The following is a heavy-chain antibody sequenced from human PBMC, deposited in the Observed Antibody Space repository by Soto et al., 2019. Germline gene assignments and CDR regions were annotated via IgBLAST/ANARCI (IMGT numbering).Heavy chain of an antibody. D-gene: IGHD2-2*01. CDR3: ARVVPGAEAWFGP. J-gene: IGHJ5*02. Sequence: QVQLVQSGCEVKRPGASVKVSCKTSGYTFSNYGITWVRQAPGQPLEWLGWISLYSDGTNYAQKFQGRVSMTTDTSTTTAYMELRSLRSDDPAVYYCARVVPGAEAWFGPWGQGTLVTVSS. CDR2: ISLYSDGT. CDR1: GYTFSNYG. V-gene: IGHV1-18*01.